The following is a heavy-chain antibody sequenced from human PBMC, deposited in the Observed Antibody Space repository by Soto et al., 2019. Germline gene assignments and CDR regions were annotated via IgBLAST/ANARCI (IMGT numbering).Heavy chain of an antibody. V-gene: IGHV3-30*03. J-gene: IGHJ4*02. CDR3: ARGPSYSDSYFDH. CDR1: EFTFSNYA. Sequence: TGGSLRLSCAASEFTFSNYAMRWVRQAPGKGLQWWAVISYDGNNKYYADSVEGRFTISRDNSKNTVYLQMNSLRLEDTAVYYCARGPSYSDSYFDHWGQGTLVTVSS. CDR2: ISYDGNNK. D-gene: IGHD4-17*01.